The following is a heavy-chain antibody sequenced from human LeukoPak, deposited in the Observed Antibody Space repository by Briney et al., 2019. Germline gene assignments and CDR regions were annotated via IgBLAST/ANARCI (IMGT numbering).Heavy chain of an antibody. D-gene: IGHD2-8*01. V-gene: IGHV3-7*01. Sequence: GGSLRLSCAASGFTFSSYWMTWVRQAPGKGLEWVANINQDESEKYYVDSVKGRFTISRDNAKNSLYLQMNSLRAEDTAVYYCAREREMGWFDPWGQGTLVTVSS. CDR3: AREREMGWFDP. CDR1: GFTFSSYW. J-gene: IGHJ5*02. CDR2: INQDESEK.